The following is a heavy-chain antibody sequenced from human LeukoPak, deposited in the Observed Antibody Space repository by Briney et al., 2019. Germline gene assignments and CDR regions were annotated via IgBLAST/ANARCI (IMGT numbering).Heavy chain of an antibody. CDR3: ARIDDTSGYQLDWHFDL. CDR1: GYTFTSYG. J-gene: IGHJ2*01. V-gene: IGHV1-18*01. D-gene: IGHD3-22*01. CDR2: ISAYNGNT. Sequence: GASVKVSCKASGYTFTSYGISWVRQAPGQGLEWMGWISAYNGNTNYAQMLQGRVTMTTDTSTSTAYMELRSLRSDDTAVYYCARIDDTSGYQLDWHFDLWGRGTLVTVSS.